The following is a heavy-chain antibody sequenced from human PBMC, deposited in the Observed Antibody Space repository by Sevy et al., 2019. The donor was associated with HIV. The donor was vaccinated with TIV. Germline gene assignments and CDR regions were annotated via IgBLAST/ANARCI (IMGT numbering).Heavy chain of an antibody. J-gene: IGHJ4*02. CDR1: GFTFSDYY. D-gene: IGHD3-16*02. Sequence: GGSLRLSCAASGFTFSDYYMSWIRQAPGKGLEWVSYISSSGSTIYYADSVKGRFTISMDNAKNSLYLQMNSLRAEDTAVYYCARRLRLGELSSYYFDYWGQGTLVTVSS. V-gene: IGHV3-11*01. CDR2: ISSSGSTI. CDR3: ARRLRLGELSSYYFDY.